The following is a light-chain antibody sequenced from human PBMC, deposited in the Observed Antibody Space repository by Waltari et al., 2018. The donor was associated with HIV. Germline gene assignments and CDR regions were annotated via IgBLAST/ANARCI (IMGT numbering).Light chain of an antibody. J-gene: IGLJ3*02. Sequence: QSALTQPPSAPGPPGQSVTISCPGTSSDVGGYNNVSWYQQHPGKAPKLMIYEVSNRPSGVPDRFSGSKSGNTASLTVSGLQAEDEADYYCNSYAGSNNWVFGGGTKLTVL. V-gene: IGLV2-8*01. CDR2: EVS. CDR3: NSYAGSNNWV. CDR1: SSDVGGYNN.